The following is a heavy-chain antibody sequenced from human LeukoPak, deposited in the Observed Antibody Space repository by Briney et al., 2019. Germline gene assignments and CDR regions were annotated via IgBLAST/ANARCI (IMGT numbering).Heavy chain of an antibody. CDR3: AKDSGARYSSSWAKYYYYYYGMDV. J-gene: IGHJ6*02. D-gene: IGHD6-13*01. CDR2: ISGSGGST. CDR1: GFTFSSYA. V-gene: IGHV3-23*01. Sequence: GGSLRLSCAASGFTFSSYAMSWVRQAPGKGLEWVSAISGSGGSTYYANSVKGRFTTSRDNSKNTLYLQMNSLRAEDTAVYYCAKDSGARYSSSWAKYYYYYYGMDVWGQGTTVTVSS.